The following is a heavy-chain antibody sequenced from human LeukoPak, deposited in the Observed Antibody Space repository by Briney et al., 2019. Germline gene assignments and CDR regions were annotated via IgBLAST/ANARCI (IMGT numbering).Heavy chain of an antibody. CDR3: AKLPSWGGNWPIDY. V-gene: IGHV3-30*18. CDR1: GFTFSSYG. D-gene: IGHD4-23*01. Sequence: GGSLRHSCAASGFTFSSYGMHWVRQAPGKGLEWVAVISYDGSDTYYADSVKGRFTISRDNSKNTLYLQMNSLRAEDTAVYYCAKLPSWGGNWPIDYWGQGTLVTVSS. J-gene: IGHJ4*02. CDR2: ISYDGSDT.